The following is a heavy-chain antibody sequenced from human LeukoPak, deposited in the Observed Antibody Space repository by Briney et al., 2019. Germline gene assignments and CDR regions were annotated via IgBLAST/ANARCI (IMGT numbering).Heavy chain of an antibody. CDR1: GGSISSGGYY. Sequence: SETLSLTCTVSGGSISSGGYYWSWIRQPPGKGLEWTGYIYHSGSTYYNPSLKSRVTISVDRSKNQFSLKLSSVTAADTAVYYCAREGRRDFWSGYNWFDPWGQGTLVTVSS. D-gene: IGHD3-3*01. CDR3: AREGRRDFWSGYNWFDP. V-gene: IGHV4-30-2*01. CDR2: IYHSGST. J-gene: IGHJ5*02.